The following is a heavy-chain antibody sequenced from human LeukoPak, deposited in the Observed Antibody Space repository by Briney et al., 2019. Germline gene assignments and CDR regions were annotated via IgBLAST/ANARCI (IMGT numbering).Heavy chain of an antibody. V-gene: IGHV3-48*02. Sequence: GGSLRLFCVASGFTVNSYSMNWVRQAPGKGLEWVSYFGWSGTTIYYADSVKGRFTISRDSARNSLYLQMNSLRDEDSAVYYCARDSGSGWSNDYWGQGTLVTVSS. CDR1: GFTVNSYS. J-gene: IGHJ4*02. D-gene: IGHD6-19*01. CDR3: ARDSGSGWSNDY. CDR2: FGWSGTTI.